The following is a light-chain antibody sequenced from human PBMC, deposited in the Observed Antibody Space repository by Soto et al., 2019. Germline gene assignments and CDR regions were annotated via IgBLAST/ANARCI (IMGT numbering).Light chain of an antibody. V-gene: IGKV3-15*01. J-gene: IGKJ1*01. CDR3: QQYNNWPRT. CDR1: QSVSSD. Sequence: EIVMTQSPATLSVSPGGRATLSCRASQSVSSDLAWYHQKPGQAPRVLIYGASTRATGIPARFSGSGSGTEFTLTINSLQSEDFAVYYCQQYNNWPRTFGQGTKVEIK. CDR2: GAS.